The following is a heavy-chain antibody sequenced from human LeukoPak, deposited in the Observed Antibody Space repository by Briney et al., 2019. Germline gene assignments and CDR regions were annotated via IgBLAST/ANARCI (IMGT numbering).Heavy chain of an antibody. CDR2: IYSGGRT. J-gene: IGHJ4*02. V-gene: IGHV3-53*01. CDR1: GFTVSDKD. CDR3: ARDLSFDS. Sequence: PGGSLRLSCAASGFTVSDKDMSWVRQAPGKGLEWVLVIYSGGRTNYADSVKGRLTISRDNSKNTLYLQMNSLRAEDTAVYYCARDLSFDSWGQGTLVTVSS.